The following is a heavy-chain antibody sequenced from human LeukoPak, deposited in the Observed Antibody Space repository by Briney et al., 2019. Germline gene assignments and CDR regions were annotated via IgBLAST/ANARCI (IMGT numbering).Heavy chain of an antibody. CDR2: ISDSGDIT. D-gene: IGHD1-26*01. J-gene: IGHJ3*02. Sequence: PGGSLRLSCAASGFTFSSYAMSSVPQAPGKGLEWVSGISDSGDITYYADSVKGRFTISRDNSKTTLYVQMNSLRVEDTAVYYCAKDRRGGSYYAATLDIWGQGTMVTVSS. CDR3: AKDRRGGSYYAATLDI. V-gene: IGHV3-23*01. CDR1: GFTFSSYA.